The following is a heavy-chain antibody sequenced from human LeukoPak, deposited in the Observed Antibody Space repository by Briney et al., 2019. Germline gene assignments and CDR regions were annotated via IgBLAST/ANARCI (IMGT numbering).Heavy chain of an antibody. V-gene: IGHV4-34*01. J-gene: IGHJ4*02. CDR3: ARGQAKRWLQFPQIDY. CDR2: INHSGST. Sequence: PSETLSLTCAVYGGSFSGYYWSWIRQPPGKGLEGIGEINHSGSTNYNPSLKSRVTISVDTSKNQFSLKLSSVTAADTAVYYCARGQAKRWLQFPQIDYWGQGTLVTVSS. CDR1: GGSFSGYY. D-gene: IGHD5-24*01.